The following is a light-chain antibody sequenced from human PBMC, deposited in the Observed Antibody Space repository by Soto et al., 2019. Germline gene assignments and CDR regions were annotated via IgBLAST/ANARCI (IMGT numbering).Light chain of an antibody. Sequence: DIQMTQSPATLSASVGDSVTITCRASQSISHWLAWYQQKPGKAPKFLIYDASSLESGVPSRFSGSGSGTEFTLTISSLQPDDFATYYCQQYDSVLGTFGPGT. CDR2: DAS. V-gene: IGKV1-5*01. CDR3: QQYDSVLGT. J-gene: IGKJ1*01. CDR1: QSISHW.